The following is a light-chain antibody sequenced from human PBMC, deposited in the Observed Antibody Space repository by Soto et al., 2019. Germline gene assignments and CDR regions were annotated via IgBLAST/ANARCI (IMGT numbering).Light chain of an antibody. Sequence: QSALTQPLSASGSPGQSVTISCTGTSSDVGSYNYVSWYQQHPDKAPKLMIFEVNERPSGVPDRFSGSKSGNTASLTVSGLQAEDEADYYCTSYAGSNNPVVFGGGTKLTVL. CDR3: TSYAGSNNPVV. CDR2: EVN. V-gene: IGLV2-8*01. CDR1: SSDVGSYNY. J-gene: IGLJ2*01.